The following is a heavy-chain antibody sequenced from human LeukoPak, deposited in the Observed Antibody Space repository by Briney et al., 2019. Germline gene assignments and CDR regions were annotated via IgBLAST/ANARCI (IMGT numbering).Heavy chain of an antibody. V-gene: IGHV5-51*01. D-gene: IGHD6-19*01. J-gene: IGHJ4*02. CDR1: GYRFTSYW. Sequence: GGSLNISCQGSGYRFTSYWIGWARQMPGKGLEWMGIIYPGDSDTRYSPSFQGQVTISADKSISTAYLQWSSLKASDTAMYYCARDKYAVADGGKYDDWGQGTLVTVSS. CDR2: IYPGDSDT. CDR3: ARDKYAVADGGKYDD.